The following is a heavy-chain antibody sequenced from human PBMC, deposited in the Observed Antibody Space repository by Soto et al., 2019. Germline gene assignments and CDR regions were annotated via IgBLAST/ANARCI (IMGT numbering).Heavy chain of an antibody. V-gene: IGHV3-23*01. Sequence: GWSLRLSCAASGFTFSSYAMSWVRQAPGQGLEWVSALIGSGGSTYYADSVKGRFTISRDNSKNTLYLQMNSLRAEDTAVYYGAKDPPIVGVPAASTAGYFDYWGQATLVTVSS. CDR2: LIGSGGST. J-gene: IGHJ4*02. CDR3: AKDPPIVGVPAASTAGYFDY. CDR1: GFTFSSYA. D-gene: IGHD2-2*01.